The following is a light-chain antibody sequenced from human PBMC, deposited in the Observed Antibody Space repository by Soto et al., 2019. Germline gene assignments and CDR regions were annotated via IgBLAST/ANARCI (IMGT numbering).Light chain of an antibody. Sequence: DIVLTQSPGTLSLSPGERATLSCRASQSVSSNLAWYQQKPGQAPRLLIYDASTRATGIPARFSGGGSGTEFTLTISSLQSEDFAVYYCQQYNNWWTFGQGTKVDIK. V-gene: IGKV3-15*01. CDR3: QQYNNWWT. CDR1: QSVSSN. J-gene: IGKJ1*01. CDR2: DAS.